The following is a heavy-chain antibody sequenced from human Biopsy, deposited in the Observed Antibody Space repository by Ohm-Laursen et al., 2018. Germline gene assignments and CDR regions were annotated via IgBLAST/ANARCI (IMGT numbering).Heavy chain of an antibody. CDR1: GFTFNNYG. J-gene: IGHJ6*02. D-gene: IGHD5-18*01. CDR3: AKDRYNYTPIGGFSMDV. CDR2: IFYDGSNT. Sequence: SLRLSCADSGFTFNNYGMQWVRPAPGKGLEWVTFIFYDGSNTYYADSVKGRFTISRDNSRDTLYLQMSSLRAEDTAVYYCAKDRYNYTPIGGFSMDVWGQGTTVTVSS. V-gene: IGHV3-30*18.